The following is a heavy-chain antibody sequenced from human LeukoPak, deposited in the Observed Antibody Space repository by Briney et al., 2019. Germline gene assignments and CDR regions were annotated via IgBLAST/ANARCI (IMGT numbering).Heavy chain of an antibody. V-gene: IGHV3-11*04. J-gene: IGHJ4*02. CDR3: ARMGGSGSYYFDY. CDR2: ISSSGSTI. CDR1: GFTFGDYY. D-gene: IGHD3-10*01. Sequence: GGSLRLSCAASGFTFGDYYMTWIRQAPGQGLEWVSYISSSGSTIYYGDSVKGRFTISRDNAKNSLYLQMNSLRAEDTAVYYCARMGGSGSYYFDYWGQGTLVTVSS.